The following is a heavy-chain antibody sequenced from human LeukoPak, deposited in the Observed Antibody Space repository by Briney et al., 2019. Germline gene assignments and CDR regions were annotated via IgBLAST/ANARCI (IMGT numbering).Heavy chain of an antibody. D-gene: IGHD5-12*01. V-gene: IGHV3-30*18. CDR1: GFTFSNYG. Sequence: GRSLRLSCAASGFTFSNYGMHWVRQAPGKGLEWVAVISYDGTKRYYADSVKGRFTISRDNSKNTLYLQMNSLRAEDTAVYYCAKDHGYGPPYDYWGQGTLVTVSS. CDR3: AKDHGYGPPYDY. J-gene: IGHJ4*02. CDR2: ISYDGTKR.